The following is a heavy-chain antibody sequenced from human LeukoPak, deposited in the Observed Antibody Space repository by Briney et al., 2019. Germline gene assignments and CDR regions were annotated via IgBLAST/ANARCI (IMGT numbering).Heavy chain of an antibody. CDR2: INHSGST. CDR3: ARGTSNYDFWSGYFEVIRYSRYYFDY. CDR1: GGSFSGYY. V-gene: IGHV4-34*01. J-gene: IGHJ4*02. D-gene: IGHD3-3*01. Sequence: SETLSLTCAVYGGSFSGYYWSWIRQPPGKGLEWIGEINHSGSTNYNPSLKSRVTISVDTSKNQFSLKLSSVTAADTAVYYCARGTSNYDFWSGYFEVIRYSRYYFDYWGQGTLVTVSS.